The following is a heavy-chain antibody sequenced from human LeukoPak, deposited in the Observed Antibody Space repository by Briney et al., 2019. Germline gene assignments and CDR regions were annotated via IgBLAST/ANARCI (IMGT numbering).Heavy chain of an antibody. V-gene: IGHV3-21*01. CDR1: GFTFSSYS. D-gene: IGHD6-13*01. J-gene: IGHJ6*03. Sequence: PGGSLRLSCAASGFTFSSYSMNWVRQAPGKGLEWVSSISSSSSYIYYADSVKGRFTISRDNAKNSLYLQMNSLRAEDTAVYYCARRRARAAAGGNYMDVWGKGTTVTVSS. CDR2: ISSSSSYI. CDR3: ARRRARAAAGGNYMDV.